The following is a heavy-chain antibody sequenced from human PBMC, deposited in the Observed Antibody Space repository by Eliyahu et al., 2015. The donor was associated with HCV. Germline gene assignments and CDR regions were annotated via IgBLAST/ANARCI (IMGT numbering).Heavy chain of an antibody. CDR1: GYTFTGYY. J-gene: IGHJ4*02. D-gene: IGHD6-13*01. Sequence: QVQLVQSGAEVKPPGASVSXXCKASGYTFTGYYIHWVRQAPGQGLEWMGWIHPNSGGTNYAQKFQGRVTMTRDTSISTAYMELSRLRSDDTAVYYCARQFPAAGNYWGQGTLVTVSS. CDR2: IHPNSGGT. V-gene: IGHV1-2*02. CDR3: ARQFPAAGNY.